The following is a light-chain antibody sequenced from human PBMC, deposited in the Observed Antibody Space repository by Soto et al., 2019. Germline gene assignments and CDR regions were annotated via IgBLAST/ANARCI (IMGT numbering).Light chain of an antibody. V-gene: IGKV3-20*01. J-gene: IGKJ1*01. Sequence: EIVLTQSPGTLSLSPGERATLSCRASQSVSSSYLAWYQQKPGQAPRLLIYGASRRATGIPDRFSGSGSGTDFTLTISRLEPEDLAVYYCQQYGNSVWTFGQGTKVDIK. CDR2: GAS. CDR3: QQYGNSVWT. CDR1: QSVSSSY.